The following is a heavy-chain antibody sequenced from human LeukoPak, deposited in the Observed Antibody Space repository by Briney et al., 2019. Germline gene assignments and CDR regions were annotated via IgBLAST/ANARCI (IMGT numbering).Heavy chain of an antibody. Sequence: SVTVSCKASGGTFSSYAISWVRQAPGQGLEWMGGIIPIFGTANYAQKFQGRVTITADESTSTAYMELSSLRSEDTAVYYCARARYYYDSSGYGAFDIWGQGTMVTVSS. CDR2: IIPIFGTA. V-gene: IGHV1-69*01. D-gene: IGHD3-22*01. J-gene: IGHJ3*02. CDR1: GGTFSSYA. CDR3: ARARYYYDSSGYGAFDI.